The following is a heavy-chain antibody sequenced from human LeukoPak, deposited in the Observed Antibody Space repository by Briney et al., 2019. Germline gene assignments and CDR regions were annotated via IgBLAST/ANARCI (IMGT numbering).Heavy chain of an antibody. CDR3: VKDRTWEPAPSHFNS. Sequence: GGSLRLSCAASGFTFGDYWMHWVRQAPGKGLEWVSGVGGSGAATYYADSVKGRFTISRDNSRSTVYLQMNSLRDEDTAIYYCVKDRTWEPAPSHFNSWGQGVLVSVSS. J-gene: IGHJ4*02. CDR2: VGGSGAAT. V-gene: IGHV3-23*01. D-gene: IGHD1-14*01. CDR1: GFTFGDYW.